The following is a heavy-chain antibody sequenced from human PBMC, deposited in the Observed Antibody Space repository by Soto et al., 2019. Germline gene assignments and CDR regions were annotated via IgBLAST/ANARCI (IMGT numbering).Heavy chain of an antibody. CDR2: IYPGDSDT. CDR3: ARRHYDVWSGREYGMDV. Sequence: GESLKISCKGSGYSFTSYWIGWVRQMPGKGLEWMGIIYPGDSDTRYSPSFQGQVTISADKSISTAYLQWSSLKASDTAMYYCARRHYDVWSGREYGMDVWGQGTTVTVSS. D-gene: IGHD3-3*01. CDR1: GYSFTSYW. V-gene: IGHV5-51*01. J-gene: IGHJ6*02.